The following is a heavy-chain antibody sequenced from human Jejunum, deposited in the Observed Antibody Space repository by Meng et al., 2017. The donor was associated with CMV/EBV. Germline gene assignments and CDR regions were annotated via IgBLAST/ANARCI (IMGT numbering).Heavy chain of an antibody. D-gene: IGHD2-15*01. CDR3: ASSMQFDMDAFDM. CDR2: IATGDRFGGRKT. CDR1: FSSYE. J-gene: IGHJ3*02. Sequence: FSSYEFNWVRQAPGKGLEWVSNIATGDRFGGRKTKYADSVKGRFTISRDNAKNTLYLEMNSLRVGDTAVYYCASSMQFDMDAFDMWGQGTMVTVSS. V-gene: IGHV3-48*03.